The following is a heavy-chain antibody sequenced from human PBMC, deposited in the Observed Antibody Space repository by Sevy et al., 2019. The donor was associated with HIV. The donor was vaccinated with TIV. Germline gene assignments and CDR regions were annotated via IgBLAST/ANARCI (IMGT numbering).Heavy chain of an antibody. CDR1: GFTFSTYW. J-gene: IGHJ6*02. V-gene: IGHV3-7*03. CDR3: ARDCSSSSGLGGRDV. D-gene: IGHD2-2*01. Sequence: GESLKISCAASGFTFSTYWMSWVRQAPGKGLEWVANIKKDGSEKYYVDSVKGRFTISRDNAQNSLYLQMNSLRADDTAVYYCARDCSSSSGLGGRDVWGQGTTVTVSS. CDR2: IKKDGSEK.